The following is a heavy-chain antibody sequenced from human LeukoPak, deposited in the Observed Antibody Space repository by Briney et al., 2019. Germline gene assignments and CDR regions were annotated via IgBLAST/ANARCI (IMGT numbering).Heavy chain of an antibody. V-gene: IGHV1-18*01. D-gene: IGHD1-26*01. CDR2: ISTYNGNT. CDR3: ARDRSGNWFDP. J-gene: IGHJ5*02. Sequence: ASVKVSCKASGYTFTNNDVSWVRQAPGQGLEWMGWISTYNGNTNYAQKLQGRVTMTTDTITTTAYMELRSLRSDDTAVYYCARDRSGNWFDPWGQGTLVTVSS. CDR1: GYTFTNND.